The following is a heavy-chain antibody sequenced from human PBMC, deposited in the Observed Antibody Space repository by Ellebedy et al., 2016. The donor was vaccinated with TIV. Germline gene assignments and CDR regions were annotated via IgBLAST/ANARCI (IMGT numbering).Heavy chain of an antibody. CDR2: IYSGGST. CDR3: ARGVYDSSDYYPFDY. Sequence: GESLKISCVASGFTFSAYAMTWVRQTPGKGLEWVSVIYSGGSTYYADSVKGRFTVSRDNSKNTLYLQMNSLRSEDTAVYYCARGVYDSSDYYPFDYWGQGTLVTVSS. V-gene: IGHV3-66*01. D-gene: IGHD3-22*01. CDR1: GFTFSAYA. J-gene: IGHJ4*02.